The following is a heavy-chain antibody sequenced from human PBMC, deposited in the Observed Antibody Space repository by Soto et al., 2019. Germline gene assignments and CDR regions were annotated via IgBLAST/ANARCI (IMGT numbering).Heavy chain of an antibody. Sequence: GGSLRLSCAASGFTFSSYWMSWVRQAPGKGLEWVANIKQDGSETYYVDSVKGRFTISRDNSKNTLYLQMNSLRAEDTAVYYCAKSAAGVTIFGVVIPWFDPWGQGTLVTVSS. CDR3: AKSAAGVTIFGVVIPWFDP. CDR2: IKQDGSET. J-gene: IGHJ5*02. V-gene: IGHV3-7*03. D-gene: IGHD3-3*01. CDR1: GFTFSSYW.